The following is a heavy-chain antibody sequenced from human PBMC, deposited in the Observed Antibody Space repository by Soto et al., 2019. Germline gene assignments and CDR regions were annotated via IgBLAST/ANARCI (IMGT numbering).Heavy chain of an antibody. V-gene: IGHV4-30-2*01. CDR3: ARGGGNTFDY. D-gene: IGHD3-16*01. Sequence: QLQLQESGSGLVKPSQTLSLTCAVSGGSISSGGYSWSWIRQPPGKGLEWIGYIYHSGSTYYNPSHKRRATIAVTRSKNQFSLKLSSVPAAATAVYYRARGGGNTFDYWGQGTLVTVSS. CDR1: GGSISSGGYS. J-gene: IGHJ4*02. CDR2: IYHSGST.